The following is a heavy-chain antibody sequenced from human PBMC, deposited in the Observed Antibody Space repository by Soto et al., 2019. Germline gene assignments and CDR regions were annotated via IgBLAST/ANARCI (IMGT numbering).Heavy chain of an antibody. CDR1: GGTFSSYA. CDR2: IIPIFGTA. Sequence: SLKVSCKXSGGTFSSYAISWVRQAPGQGLEWMGGIIPIFGTANYAQKFQGRVTITADESTSTAYMELSSLRSEDTAVYYCASGGYYDSSGSGAFDIWGQGTMVTVSS. V-gene: IGHV1-69*13. CDR3: ASGGYYDSSGSGAFDI. D-gene: IGHD3-22*01. J-gene: IGHJ3*02.